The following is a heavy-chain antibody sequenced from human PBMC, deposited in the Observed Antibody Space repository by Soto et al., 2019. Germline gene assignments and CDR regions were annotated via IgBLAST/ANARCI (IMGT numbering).Heavy chain of an antibody. CDR3: AKDRAGYCSGGSCHPVGDY. Sequence: QVQLVESGGGVVQPGRSLRLSCAASGFTFSSYGMHWVRQAPGKGLEWVAVISYDGSNKYYADSVKGRFTISRDNPKNTLYLQMNSLRAEDTAVYYCAKDRAGYCSGGSCHPVGDYWGQGTLVTVSS. J-gene: IGHJ4*02. CDR1: GFTFSSYG. V-gene: IGHV3-30*18. D-gene: IGHD2-15*01. CDR2: ISYDGSNK.